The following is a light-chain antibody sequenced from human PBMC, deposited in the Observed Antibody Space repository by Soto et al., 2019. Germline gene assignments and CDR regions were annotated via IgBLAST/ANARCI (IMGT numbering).Light chain of an antibody. CDR1: SSDVGDYDY. V-gene: IGLV2-14*01. Sequence: QSALTQPASVSGSPGQSITISCTGTSSDVGDYDYVSWYQQHPGKAPKLMIYEVRNRPSGVSNRFSGSKSGNTASLAISGLQAEDEANYYCSSYTNSNTWVFGGGTKRTFL. CDR2: EVR. J-gene: IGLJ3*02. CDR3: SSYTNSNTWV.